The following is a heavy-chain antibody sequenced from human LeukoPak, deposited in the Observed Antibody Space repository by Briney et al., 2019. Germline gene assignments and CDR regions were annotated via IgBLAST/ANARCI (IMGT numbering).Heavy chain of an antibody. D-gene: IGHD3-9*01. CDR3: ARHLYYDLSTGYFDY. J-gene: IGHJ4*02. CDR1: AGSISNYY. V-gene: IGHV4-59*08. Sequence: SETLSLTCTVSAGSISNYYLSWIRQPPGKGLEWIGYIYYSGTTNYNPSLKSRVTISVDPSKNQFSLKLSSVPAADTAVYYCARHLYYDLSTGYFDYWGRGTLVTVSS. CDR2: IYYSGTT.